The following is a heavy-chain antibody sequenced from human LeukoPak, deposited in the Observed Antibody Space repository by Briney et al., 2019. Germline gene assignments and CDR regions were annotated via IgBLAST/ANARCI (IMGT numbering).Heavy chain of an antibody. V-gene: IGHV1-3*01. J-gene: IGHJ6*02. Sequence: ASVKVSCKASGYTFTSYAMHWVRQAPGQRLEWMGWINAGNGNTKYSQKFQGRVTITRDTSASTAYMELSSLRSEDTAVYYCARSDDILTGQSPYYYYYGMDVWGQGTTVTVSS. CDR1: GYTFTSYA. CDR3: ARSDDILTGQSPYYYYYGMDV. D-gene: IGHD3-9*01. CDR2: INAGNGNT.